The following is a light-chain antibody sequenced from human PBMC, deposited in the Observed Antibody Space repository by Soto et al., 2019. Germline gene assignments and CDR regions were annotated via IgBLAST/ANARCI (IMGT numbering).Light chain of an antibody. CDR1: QSVSSY. CDR3: QQYGSSPS. J-gene: IGKJ3*01. CDR2: GAS. Sequence: EIVLTQSPGTLSLSPGERATLSCRASQSVSSYLAWYQQKPGQAPRLLIYGASRRATGIPDRFSGSGSGTDFALTISRLEPEDLAVYHCQQYGSSPSFGPGTKVDIK. V-gene: IGKV3-20*01.